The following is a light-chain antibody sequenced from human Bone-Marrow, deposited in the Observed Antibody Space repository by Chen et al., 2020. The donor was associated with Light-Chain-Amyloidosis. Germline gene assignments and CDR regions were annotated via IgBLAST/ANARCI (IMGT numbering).Light chain of an antibody. V-gene: IGLV3-25*03. Sequence: SYVLTQPPSVSVAPGQTARITCERNNIETKSVHWYQQRPGQAPVLVIHRDTERPSGISERFSCSGSGTPATLTISGVQAEDGAYYHCQSDDSSGTYEVIFGGGTKLTVL. CDR1: NIETKS. CDR3: QSDDSSGTYEVI. J-gene: IGLJ2*01. CDR2: RDT.